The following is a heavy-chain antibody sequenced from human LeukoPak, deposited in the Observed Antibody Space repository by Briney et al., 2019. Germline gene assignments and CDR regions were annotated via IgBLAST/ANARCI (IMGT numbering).Heavy chain of an antibody. V-gene: IGHV3-23*01. CDR3: AKGYSSTSYCLDY. D-gene: IGHD2-2*01. CDR1: GFTFSNYA. J-gene: IGHJ4*02. Sequence: GGSLRLSCAASGFTFSNYAMSWVRRAPGKGLEWVSSINGGGDSATYADSVKGRFTISRDNSRNTVFLQVNSLRAEDTAVYYCAKGYSSTSYCLDYWGQGTLVTVSS. CDR2: INGGGDSA.